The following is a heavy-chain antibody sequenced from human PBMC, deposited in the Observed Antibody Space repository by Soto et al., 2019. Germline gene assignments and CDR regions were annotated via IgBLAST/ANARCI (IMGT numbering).Heavy chain of an antibody. V-gene: IGHV4-39*01. CDR3: VSQRTSVLTQAYFDY. J-gene: IGHJ4*02. CDR2: VYYRGRS. D-gene: IGHD2-8*01. CDR1: GGSVSNSNYY. Sequence: SETLSLTCSVSGGSVSNSNYYWGWIRQSPGKGLEWIGSVYYRGRSYSKSSVKSRVTISVDTSKNQFSLNLNSVTASDTAVYYCVSQRTSVLTQAYFDYWGPGALVTVS.